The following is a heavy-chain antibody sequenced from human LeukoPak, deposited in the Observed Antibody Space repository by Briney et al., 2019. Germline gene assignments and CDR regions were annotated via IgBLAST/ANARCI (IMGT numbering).Heavy chain of an antibody. CDR3: ASEAD. CDR1: GFTFNNYA. Sequence: PGGSLRLSCVASGFTFNNYAMHWVRQAPGKGLEWVAVISYDGSNKYYADSVKGRFTISRDNSKNTLYLQMNSLRAEDTAVYYCASEADWGQGTLVTVSS. V-gene: IGHV3-30-3*01. J-gene: IGHJ4*02. CDR2: ISYDGSNK.